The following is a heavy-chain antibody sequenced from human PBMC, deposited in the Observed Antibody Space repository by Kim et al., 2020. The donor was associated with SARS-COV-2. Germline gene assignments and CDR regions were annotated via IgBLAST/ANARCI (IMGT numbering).Heavy chain of an antibody. D-gene: IGHD6-13*01. V-gene: IGHV1-18*01. CDR2: T. Sequence: TNYAQKLQGRVTMTTDTSTSTAYMELRSLRSDDTTVYYCARDAPPGIQDYWGQGTLVTVSS. J-gene: IGHJ4*02. CDR3: ARDAPPGIQDY.